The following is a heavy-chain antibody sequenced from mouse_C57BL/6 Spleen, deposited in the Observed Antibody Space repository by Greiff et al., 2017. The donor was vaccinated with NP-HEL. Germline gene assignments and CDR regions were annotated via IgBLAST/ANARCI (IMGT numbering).Heavy chain of an antibody. D-gene: IGHD2-3*01. CDR3: ARSYDGSYYYAMDY. J-gene: IGHJ4*01. Sequence: QVQLQQSGAELARPGASVKMSCKASGYTFTRYTMHWVKQRPGQGLEWIGYINPCSGYTKYNQKFKDKATLTADKSSSTAYMQLSSLTSEDSAVYYCARSYDGSYYYAMDYWGQGTSVTVSS. CDR2: INPCSGYT. V-gene: IGHV1-4*01. CDR1: GYTFTRYT.